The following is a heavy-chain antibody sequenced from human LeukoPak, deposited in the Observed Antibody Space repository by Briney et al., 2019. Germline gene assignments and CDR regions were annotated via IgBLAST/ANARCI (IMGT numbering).Heavy chain of an antibody. V-gene: IGHV1-8*01. CDR1: GYTFTSYD. CDR2: MNPNSGNT. CDR3: AGGFPYCSSTSCPPFGGMDV. Sequence: ASVKVSCKASGYTFTSYDINWVRQATGQGLEWMGWMNPNSGNTGYAQKFQGRVTMTRNTSISTAYMELSSLRSEDTAVYYCAGGFPYCSSTSCPPFGGMDVWGQGTTVTVSS. J-gene: IGHJ6*02. D-gene: IGHD2-2*01.